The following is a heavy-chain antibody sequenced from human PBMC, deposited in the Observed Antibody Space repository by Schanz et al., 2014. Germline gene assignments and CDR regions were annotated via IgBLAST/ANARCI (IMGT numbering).Heavy chain of an antibody. J-gene: IGHJ4*02. V-gene: IGHV3-23*01. CDR1: GFTFSSYA. CDR2: ISGSDGNT. D-gene: IGHD2-15*01. CDR3: AKDIGGAVAAPVYDS. Sequence: EVQLLESGGGLVQPGGSLRLSCAASGFTFSSYAMSWVRQAPGKGLEWVSAISGSDGNTDYADSVKGRFTISRDNSKNTLYLQMNSLRAEDTAVYYCAKDIGGAVAAPVYDSWGQGTLVTVSS.